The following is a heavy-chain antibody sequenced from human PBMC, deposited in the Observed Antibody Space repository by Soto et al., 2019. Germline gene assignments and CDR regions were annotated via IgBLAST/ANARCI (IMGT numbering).Heavy chain of an antibody. CDR2: INHSGST. CDR3: AGGRSIVVVVAASKWFDY. J-gene: IGHJ4*02. V-gene: IGHV4-34*01. CDR1: GGSFSGYY. Sequence: QVQLQQWGAGLLKPSETLSLTCAVYGGSFSGYYWSWIRQPPGKGLEWIGEINHSGSTNYNPSLKSRVTISVDTSKNQFSLKPSSVTAADTAVYYCAGGRSIVVVVAASKWFDYWGQGTLVTVSS. D-gene: IGHD2-15*01.